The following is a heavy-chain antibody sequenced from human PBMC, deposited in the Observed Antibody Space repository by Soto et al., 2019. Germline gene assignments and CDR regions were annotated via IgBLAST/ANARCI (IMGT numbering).Heavy chain of an antibody. CDR3: GMEKWLQPDY. J-gene: IGHJ4*02. CDR1: GLNFNNAW. V-gene: IGHV3-7*04. CDR2: INPDGSAE. Sequence: EVQLVESGGDLVQPGGSLRLTCVVSGLNFNNAWMNWVRQAPGKGLEWVANINPDGSAEGYVHSVRGRFTISRDKAKNSVYQQMNNMRADDTAVYDCGMEKWLQPDYWGQGTLVTVSS. D-gene: IGHD5-12*01.